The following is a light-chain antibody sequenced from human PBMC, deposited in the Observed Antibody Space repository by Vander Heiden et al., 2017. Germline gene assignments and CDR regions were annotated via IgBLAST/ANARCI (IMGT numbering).Light chain of an antibody. CDR3: QQYNNWPPIT. CDR1: QSVSSN. J-gene: IGKJ5*01. V-gene: IGKV3-15*01. Sequence: EILMTQSPAPLSVSPGATATLSCRASQSVSSNLACYQQKPGQAPRLLIYGASTRATGIPARCSGSGSGTEFTLTISSLQSEDFAVYYCQQYNNWPPITFGQGTRLEIK. CDR2: GAS.